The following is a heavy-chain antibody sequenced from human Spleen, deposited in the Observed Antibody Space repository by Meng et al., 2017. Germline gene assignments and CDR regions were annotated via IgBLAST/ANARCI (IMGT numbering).Heavy chain of an antibody. CDR2: TCYRSKWYN. Sequence: QVQLQQSGPGLVKPSQTLSLTCAISGDSVSNNSASWTWIRQSPSRGLEWLGRTCYRSKWYNDYAGSVKSRITINPDTSKNQFSLQLSSVTPEDTAVYYCARAVASSFDPWGQGTLVTVSS. J-gene: IGHJ5*02. CDR3: ARAVASSFDP. D-gene: IGHD5-12*01. V-gene: IGHV6-1*01. CDR1: GDSVSNNSAS.